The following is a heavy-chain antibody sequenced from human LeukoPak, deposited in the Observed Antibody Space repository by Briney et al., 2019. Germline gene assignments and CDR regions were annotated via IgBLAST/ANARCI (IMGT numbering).Heavy chain of an antibody. Sequence: SETLSLTCAVYGGSFSGYYWGWIRQPPGKGLEWIGSIYHSGSTYYNPSLKSRVTISVDTSKNQFSLKLSSVTAADTAVYYCARLAVVPAALDYWGQGTLVTVSS. CDR1: GGSFSGYY. CDR2: IYHSGST. CDR3: ARLAVVPAALDY. V-gene: IGHV4-38-2*01. J-gene: IGHJ4*02. D-gene: IGHD2-2*01.